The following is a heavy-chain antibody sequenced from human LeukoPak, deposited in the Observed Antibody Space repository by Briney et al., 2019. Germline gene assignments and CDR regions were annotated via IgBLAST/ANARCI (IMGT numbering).Heavy chain of an antibody. V-gene: IGHV3-11*01. CDR1: GFTFSDYY. Sequence: GGSLRLSCAASGFTFSDYYMSWIRQAPGKGLEWVSYISSSGRTIYSADSVKGRFTISRDNAKNSLYLQMNSLRAEDTALYYCAKDFHRLGEFDAFDIWGQGTMVTVSS. D-gene: IGHD3-16*01. CDR3: AKDFHRLGEFDAFDI. J-gene: IGHJ3*02. CDR2: ISSSGRTI.